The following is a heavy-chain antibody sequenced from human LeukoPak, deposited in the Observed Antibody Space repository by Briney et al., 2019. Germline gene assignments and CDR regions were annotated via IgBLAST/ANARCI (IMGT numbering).Heavy chain of an antibody. J-gene: IGHJ3*02. CDR3: ARGGSPPEALGDTFDI. CDR1: RFTFSNYW. Sequence: GGTLRLSCAASRFTFSNYWMHWVRHGPGKGLVWVSRISGDGRITRNADSVKGRFFISRDNAKNTLYLQMNSLRAEDTAVYYCARGGSPPEALGDTFDIWGQETMATVSS. D-gene: IGHD1-26*01. V-gene: IGHV3-74*01. CDR2: ISGDGRIT.